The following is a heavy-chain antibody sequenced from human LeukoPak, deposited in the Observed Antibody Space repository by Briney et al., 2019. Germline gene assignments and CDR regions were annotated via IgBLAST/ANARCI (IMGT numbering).Heavy chain of an antibody. V-gene: IGHV1-69*06. J-gene: IGHJ4*02. CDR3: ARGSGYYGSGSHYTYYFDY. CDR1: GGTFSSYA. CDR2: IIPIFGTA. D-gene: IGHD3-10*01. Sequence: SVKVSCKASGGTFSSYAISWVRQAPGQGLEWMGGIIPIFGTANYAQRFQGRVTITADKSTSTAYMELSSLRSEDTAVYYCARGSGYYGSGSHYTYYFDYWGQGTLVTVSS.